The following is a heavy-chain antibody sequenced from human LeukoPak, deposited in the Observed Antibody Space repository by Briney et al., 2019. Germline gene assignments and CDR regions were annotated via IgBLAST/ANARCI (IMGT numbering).Heavy chain of an antibody. D-gene: IGHD1-26*01. CDR3: ARGGGYYAIDY. V-gene: IGHV3-30*03. Sequence: PGGSLRLSCAASGFIFSNYGIHWVRQAPGKGLEWVAVMSYDGSSQHYADSVKGRFTISRDNSKNALYLQMNSLRAEDTAVYYCARGGGYYAIDYWGQGTLVTVSS. CDR2: MSYDGSSQ. J-gene: IGHJ4*02. CDR1: GFIFSNYG.